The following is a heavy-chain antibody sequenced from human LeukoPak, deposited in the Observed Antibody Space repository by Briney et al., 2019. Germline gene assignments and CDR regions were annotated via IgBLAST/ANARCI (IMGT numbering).Heavy chain of an antibody. D-gene: IGHD3-9*01. Sequence: SETLSLTCAVSGGSISSSNWWSWVRQPSGKGLEWIGEIYHSGSTNYNPSLKSRVTISVDKSKNQFSLKLSSVTAADTAVYYCAARYFDWLLSPYYYGMDVWGKGTTVTVSS. CDR3: AARYFDWLLSPYYYGMDV. V-gene: IGHV4-4*02. CDR2: IYHSGST. J-gene: IGHJ6*04. CDR1: GGSISSSNW.